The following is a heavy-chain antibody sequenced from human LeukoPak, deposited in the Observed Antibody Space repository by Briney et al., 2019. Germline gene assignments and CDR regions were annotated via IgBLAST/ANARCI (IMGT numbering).Heavy chain of an antibody. V-gene: IGHV4-34*01. J-gene: IGHJ4*02. CDR3: ARGRGFWSGLKGFDY. CDR1: GFTFSSYW. D-gene: IGHD3-3*01. CDR2: INHSGST. Sequence: KPGGSLRLSCAASGFTFSSYWMSWIRQPPGKGLEWIGEINHSGSTNYNPSLKSRVTISVDTSKNQFSLKLSSVTAADTAVYYCARGRGFWSGLKGFDYWGQGTLVTVSS.